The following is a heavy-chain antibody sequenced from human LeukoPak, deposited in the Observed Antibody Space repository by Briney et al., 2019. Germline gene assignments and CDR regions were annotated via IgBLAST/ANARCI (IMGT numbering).Heavy chain of an antibody. J-gene: IGHJ6*02. D-gene: IGHD2-21*02. CDR2: INPNSGAT. Sequence: ASVKVSCKASGYTFTGYYLHWVRQAPGQGLEWMGWINPNSGATNSAHKFQGRVTMTTDTSITTAYMELSRLRSDDTAVYYCARDMGQLLLGYYYYGMDVWGQGTTVTVSS. CDR3: ARDMGQLLLGYYYYGMDV. V-gene: IGHV1-2*02. CDR1: GYTFTGYY.